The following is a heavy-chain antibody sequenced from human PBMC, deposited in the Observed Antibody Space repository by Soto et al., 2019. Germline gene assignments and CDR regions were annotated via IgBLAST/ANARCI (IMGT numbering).Heavy chain of an antibody. D-gene: IGHD6-13*01. CDR3: ARVEAYSSSWYWTPFDY. J-gene: IGHJ4*02. Sequence: GGSLRLSCAASGFTFSSYSMNWVRQAPGKGLEWVSSISSSSSYIYYADSVKGRFTISRDNAKNSLYLQMNSLRAEDTAVYYCARVEAYSSSWYWTPFDYWGQGTLVTVSS. V-gene: IGHV3-21*01. CDR2: ISSSSSYI. CDR1: GFTFSSYS.